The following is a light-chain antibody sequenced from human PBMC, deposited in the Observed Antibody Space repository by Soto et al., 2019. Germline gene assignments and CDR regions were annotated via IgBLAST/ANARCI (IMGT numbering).Light chain of an antibody. CDR3: QQFATSPLT. CDR1: QSVSSSY. CDR2: GAS. Sequence: EIVLTQSPVTLSLSPGERATLSCRASQSVSSSYLAWYQQKPGQAPRLLIYGASSRATGIPDRFSGSGSGTDFTLTISRLEPEDFAGYYCQQFATSPLTFGGGTKVDIK. J-gene: IGKJ4*01. V-gene: IGKV3-20*01.